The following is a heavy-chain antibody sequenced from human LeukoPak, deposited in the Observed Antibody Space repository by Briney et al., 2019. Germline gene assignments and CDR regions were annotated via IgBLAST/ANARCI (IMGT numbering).Heavy chain of an antibody. Sequence: GGSLRLSCAASGFTFSSYGMHWVRQAPGKGLEWVAVISYDGANEYYADSVKGRFTISRDKSKNTLFLQMNSLRAEDTAVYYCAKSYFYDNSGYLDYWGRGTLVTVSS. CDR3: AKSYFYDNSGYLDY. J-gene: IGHJ4*02. CDR1: GFTFSSYG. D-gene: IGHD3-22*01. V-gene: IGHV3-30*18. CDR2: ISYDGANE.